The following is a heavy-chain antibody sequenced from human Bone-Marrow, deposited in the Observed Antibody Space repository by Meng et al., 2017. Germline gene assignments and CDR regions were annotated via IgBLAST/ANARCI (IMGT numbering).Heavy chain of an antibody. V-gene: IGHV4-34*01. J-gene: IGHJ6*02. D-gene: IGHD2-15*01. CDR2: INHSGST. CDR1: GGSFSGYY. CDR3: ARDPSYCSGCRGTHYYYYGMDV. Sequence: SESLSLTCAVSGGSFSGYYWSWIRQPPGKGLEWIGEINHSGSTNYNTSLKSRFTISVDTSKNQFSLKVSSVTAADTSVYYCARDPSYCSGCRGTHYYYYGMDVWGQGTTVTVSS.